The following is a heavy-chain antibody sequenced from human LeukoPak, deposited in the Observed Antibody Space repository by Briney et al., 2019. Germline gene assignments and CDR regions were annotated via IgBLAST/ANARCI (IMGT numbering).Heavy chain of an antibody. D-gene: IGHD3-10*01. V-gene: IGHV4-59*01. Sequence: SETLSLTCTVSGGSISRYYWSWIRQPPGKGLEWIGYIYYSGSTKYNPSLKSRVTISVDTSKNQFSLKLSSVTAADTAVYYCARSEGSGSYFDYWDQGTLVTVSS. J-gene: IGHJ4*02. CDR1: GGSISRYY. CDR3: ARSEGSGSYFDY. CDR2: IYYSGST.